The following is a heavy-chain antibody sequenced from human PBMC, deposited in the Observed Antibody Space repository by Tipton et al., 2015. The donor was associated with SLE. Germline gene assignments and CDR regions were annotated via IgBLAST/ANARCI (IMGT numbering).Heavy chain of an antibody. Sequence: RSLRLSCVASGFSFDDSAMYWVRQAPGKGLEWVSGISWSGGIIGYADSVKGRFTISRDNAKKSLYLQMNSLRAEDTAVYYCAREGAYWDSPVDNWGRGTLVTVSS. CDR1: GFSFDDSA. CDR2: ISWSGGII. J-gene: IGHJ4*02. D-gene: IGHD1-7*01. V-gene: IGHV3-9*01. CDR3: AREGAYWDSPVDN.